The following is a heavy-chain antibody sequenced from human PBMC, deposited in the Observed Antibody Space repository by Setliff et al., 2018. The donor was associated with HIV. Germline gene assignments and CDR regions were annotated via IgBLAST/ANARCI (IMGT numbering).Heavy chain of an antibody. CDR1: GGSITSGSDY. V-gene: IGHV4-61*09. J-gene: IGHJ5*01. D-gene: IGHD1-26*01. CDR2: IHVSGTT. Sequence: SETLSLTCTVSGGSITSGSDYWSWIRQPAGEGLEWIGHIHVSGTTNYNPSLKSRVTISIDTSKHQFSLKLTSVTAADTGLYFCARAVYGGTYSWFDSWGQGSLVTVSS. CDR3: ARAVYGGTYSWFDS.